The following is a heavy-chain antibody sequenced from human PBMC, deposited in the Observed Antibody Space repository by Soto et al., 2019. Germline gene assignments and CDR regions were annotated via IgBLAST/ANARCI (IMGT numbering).Heavy chain of an antibody. CDR2: IRPGGDST. CDR3: TTHEEGAPWAGGFDS. CDR1: GFRFRTRA. D-gene: IGHD1-26*01. Sequence: GGSLRLSCAASGFRFRTRAMSWVRQAPGKGLEWVASIRPGGDSTYYADSVKGRFAVSRDNSNVTLYLQMNSLRVEDTAIYYCTTHEEGAPWAGGFDSWGQGTLVTVSS. V-gene: IGHV3-23*01. J-gene: IGHJ5*01.